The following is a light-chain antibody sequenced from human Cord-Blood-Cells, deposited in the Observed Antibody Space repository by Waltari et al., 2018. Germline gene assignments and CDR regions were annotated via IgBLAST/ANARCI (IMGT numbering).Light chain of an antibody. J-gene: IGKJ2*01. V-gene: IGKV3-15*01. Sequence: VMTQSPATLSVSPGERATHSCRASQSVSSNLAWYQQKPGQAPRLLIYGASTRATGIPARFSGSGSGTEITLTISSLQSEDFAVYYCQQYNNWPPYTFGQGTKLEIK. CDR2: GAS. CDR1: QSVSSN. CDR3: QQYNNWPPYT.